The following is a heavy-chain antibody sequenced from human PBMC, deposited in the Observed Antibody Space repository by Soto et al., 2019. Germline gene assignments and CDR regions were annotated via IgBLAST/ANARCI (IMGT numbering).Heavy chain of an antibody. J-gene: IGHJ4*02. CDR2: IYYSGNT. CDR3: ARVGGYGTFDS. Sequence: SETLSLTCTVSGGSTSSYYWSWIRQPPGKGLEWIGYIYYSGNTNYNPSLKSRVSISVDTSKNQFSLKLNSVTAADTAVYYCARVGGYGTFDSWGQGTLVTVSS. D-gene: IGHD6-19*01. CDR1: GGSTSSYY. V-gene: IGHV4-59*01.